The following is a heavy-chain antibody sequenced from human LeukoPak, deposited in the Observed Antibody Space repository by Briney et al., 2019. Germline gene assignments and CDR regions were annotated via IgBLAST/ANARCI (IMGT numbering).Heavy chain of an antibody. CDR3: ARHRSSWLIDY. V-gene: IGHV3-23*01. Sequence: PGGSLRLSCAASGFTFSSYAMSWVRQAPGKGLEWVSAISGSGGSTYYADSVRGRFTISRDNSKNTLYLQMNSRRAEDTAVYYCARHRSSWLIDYWGQGTLVTVSS. CDR1: GFTFSSYA. D-gene: IGHD6-6*01. J-gene: IGHJ4*02. CDR2: ISGSGGST.